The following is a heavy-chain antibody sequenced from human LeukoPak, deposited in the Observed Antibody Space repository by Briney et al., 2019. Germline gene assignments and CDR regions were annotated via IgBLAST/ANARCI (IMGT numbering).Heavy chain of an antibody. CDR2: ISGDVGST. CDR3: AKDTAGAAGPGYYMDV. D-gene: IGHD6-19*01. V-gene: IGHV3-43*02. CDR1: GFTFDDYA. Sequence: GGSLRLSCAASGFTFDDYAMHWVRPAPGKGLEWVSLISGDVGSTYYVDSVKGRFTISRDNSKNSLYLQMNSLRTEDTALYYCAKDTAGAAGPGYYMDVWGRGTTVTVSS. J-gene: IGHJ6*03.